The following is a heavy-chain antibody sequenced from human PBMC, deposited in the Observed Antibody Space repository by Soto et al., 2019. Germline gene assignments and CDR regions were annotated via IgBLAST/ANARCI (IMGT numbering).Heavy chain of an antibody. Sequence: GGSLRLSCAASGFTFSGSAIDWVRQASGRGLEWVGRIRTRVNTYATAYAASVQGRFTISRDDSKNTAYLQMNSLKTEDTAVYYCTGSLLAYCSGGKCHTDYYYYGMDVWGPGTAVTVSS. CDR3: TGSLLAYCSGGKCHTDYYYYGMDV. V-gene: IGHV3-73*01. CDR2: IRTRVNTYAT. J-gene: IGHJ6*02. D-gene: IGHD2-15*01. CDR1: GFTFSGSA.